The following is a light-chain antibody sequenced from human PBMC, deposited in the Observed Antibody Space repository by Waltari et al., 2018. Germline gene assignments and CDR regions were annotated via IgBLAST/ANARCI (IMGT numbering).Light chain of an antibody. Sequence: EIVMTQSPATLSVSPGEGATLSCRASQSVSSNLAWYQHKPGQAPRLLIYGASTRATGLPARFSGSGSGTEFTLTISSLQSEDFAFYYCQQYNNWPPEDTFGQGTKLEIK. CDR1: QSVSSN. CDR2: GAS. J-gene: IGKJ2*01. V-gene: IGKV3-15*01. CDR3: QQYNNWPPEDT.